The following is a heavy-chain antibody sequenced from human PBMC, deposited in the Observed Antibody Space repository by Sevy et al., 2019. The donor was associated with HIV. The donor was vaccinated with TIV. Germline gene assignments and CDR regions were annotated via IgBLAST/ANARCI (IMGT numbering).Heavy chain of an antibody. CDR3: ARDSQNVVVVPAATITYYYSYSIDV. Sequence: GGSLRLSCAASGFTFSSYWMSWVRQAPGKGLEWVANIKQDGSERYYEDSVKGRFTISRDNTKNSLYLQMNSLRVEDTAVYYWARDSQNVVVVPAATITYYYSYSIDVWGKGTTVTVSS. J-gene: IGHJ6*03. V-gene: IGHV3-7*01. CDR1: GFTFSSYW. CDR2: IKQDGSER. D-gene: IGHD2-2*01.